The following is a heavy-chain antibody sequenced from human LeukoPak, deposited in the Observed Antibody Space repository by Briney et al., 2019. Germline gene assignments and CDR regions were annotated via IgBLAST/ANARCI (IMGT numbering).Heavy chain of an antibody. Sequence: GGSLRLSCAASGFTFSSYAMSWVRQAPGKGLEWVSAISGSGGSTYYADSVKGRFTISRDNSENTLYLQMNSLRAEDTAVYYCAKGTEGILTGYIDYWGQGTLVTVSS. D-gene: IGHD3-9*01. V-gene: IGHV3-23*01. J-gene: IGHJ4*02. CDR2: ISGSGGST. CDR3: AKGTEGILTGYIDY. CDR1: GFTFSSYA.